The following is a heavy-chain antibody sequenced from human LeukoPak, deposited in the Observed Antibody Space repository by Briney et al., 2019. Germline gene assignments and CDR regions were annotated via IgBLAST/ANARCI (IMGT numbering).Heavy chain of an antibody. D-gene: IGHD5-18*01. CDR3: ARDPDGYRQGHHFDY. CDR2: IYSGGST. J-gene: IGHJ4*02. V-gene: IGHV3-66*01. CDR1: GFTVSSNY. Sequence: PGGSLRLSCAASGFTVSSNYMSWVRQAPGKRLDWVSVIYSGGSTYYADSVKGRFTISRDNSKNTLSLQMNSLRAEDTAVYYCARDPDGYRQGHHFDYWGQGTLVTVSS.